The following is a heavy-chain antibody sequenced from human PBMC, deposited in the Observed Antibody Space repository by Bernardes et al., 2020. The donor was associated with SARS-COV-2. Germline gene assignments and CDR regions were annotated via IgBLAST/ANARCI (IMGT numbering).Heavy chain of an antibody. Sequence: VGSLRLSCAASGFTLSSYGMHWVRQAPGKGLEWVAVIWYDGSNKYYADSVKGRFTISRDNSKNTLYLQMNSLRAEDTAVYYCAREGIVGATTGMDVWGQGTTVTVSS. CDR3: AREGIVGATTGMDV. CDR1: GFTLSSYG. V-gene: IGHV3-33*01. CDR2: IWYDGSNK. D-gene: IGHD1-26*01. J-gene: IGHJ6*02.